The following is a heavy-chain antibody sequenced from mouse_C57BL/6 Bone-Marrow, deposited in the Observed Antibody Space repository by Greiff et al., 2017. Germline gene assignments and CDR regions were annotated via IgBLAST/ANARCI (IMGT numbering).Heavy chain of an antibody. V-gene: IGHV1-50*01. CDR3: AREGGWDDFDY. CDR2: IDPSDSYT. D-gene: IGHD4-1*01. CDR1: GYTFTSYW. Sequence: QVQLQQPGAELVKPGASVKLSCKASGYTFTSYWMQWVKQRPGQGLEWIGEIDPSDSYTNYNQKFKGKATLTVDTSSSTAYMQLSSLTSEDSAVYYCAREGGWDDFDYWGQGTTLTVSS. J-gene: IGHJ2*01.